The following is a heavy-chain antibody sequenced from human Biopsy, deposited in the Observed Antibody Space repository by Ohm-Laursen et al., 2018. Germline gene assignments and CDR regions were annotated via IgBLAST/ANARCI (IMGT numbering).Heavy chain of an antibody. J-gene: IGHJ4*02. D-gene: IGHD1-26*01. CDR3: ARGPHSGSHSCFDY. Sequence: ASVKVSCKASGGTFINYAISWVRQAPGQGLKWMGEIIPMFGTANYAQMFQGRVTISADESTSTSYMELSSLTTEDTAIYYCARGPHSGSHSCFDYWGRGTLVTVSS. CDR1: GGTFINYA. V-gene: IGHV1-69*13. CDR2: IIPMFGTA.